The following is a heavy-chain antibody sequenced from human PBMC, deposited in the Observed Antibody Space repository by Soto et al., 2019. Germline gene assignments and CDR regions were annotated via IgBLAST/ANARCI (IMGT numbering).Heavy chain of an antibody. CDR2: FDPEDGET. CDR1: GYTLTELS. Sequence: ASVKVSFKVSGYTLTELSMHWVRQAPGKGLEWMGGFDPEDGETIYAQKFQGRVTMTEDTSTDTAYMELSSLRSEDTAVYYCATGLTSAYSAKETPDYWGQGTLVTVSS. V-gene: IGHV1-24*01. D-gene: IGHD6-13*01. CDR3: ATGLTSAYSAKETPDY. J-gene: IGHJ4*02.